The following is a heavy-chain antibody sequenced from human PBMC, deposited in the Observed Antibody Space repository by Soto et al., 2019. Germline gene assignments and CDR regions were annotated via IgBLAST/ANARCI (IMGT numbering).Heavy chain of an antibody. J-gene: IGHJ6*02. CDR1: GFTFSDYY. Sequence: PGGSLRLSCAASGFTFSDYYMSWIRQAPGKGLEWVSYISSSSSYTNYADSVKGRFTISRDNAKNSLYLQMNSLRAEDTAVYYCARMGRGGTIFGVVPFGYYYYGTDVWGQGTPVTVPS. CDR3: ARMGRGGTIFGVVPFGYYYYGTDV. D-gene: IGHD3-3*01. V-gene: IGHV3-11*06. CDR2: ISSSSSYT.